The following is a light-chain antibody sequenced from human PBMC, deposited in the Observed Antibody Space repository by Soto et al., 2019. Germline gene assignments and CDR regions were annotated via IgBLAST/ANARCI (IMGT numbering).Light chain of an antibody. CDR2: ANS. CDR1: SSNIGNNY. CDR3: QSYDTSLTVV. Sequence: QSVVTQPPSASGTPGQTVTISCSGSSSNIGNNYVYWYQQLPGTAPKLLIYANSDRPSGVPDRFSGSKSGTSASLAITGLRAEDEADYYCQSYDTSLTVVFGGGTKLTVL. V-gene: IGLV1-47*02. J-gene: IGLJ2*01.